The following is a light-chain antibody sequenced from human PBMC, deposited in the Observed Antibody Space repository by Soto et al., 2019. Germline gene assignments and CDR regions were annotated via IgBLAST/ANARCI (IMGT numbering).Light chain of an antibody. CDR2: GAS. CDR3: QQYNNCPWT. V-gene: IGKV3-15*01. J-gene: IGKJ1*01. CDR1: QSISDT. Sequence: EIVMTQSPATLSVSPWGIATLSCGASQSISDTLAWYQQRPGQAPRLLIHGASTRATGFPARYSGSGSGTDFTPTISSLQSEDFAVYYCQQYNNCPWTFGQGTKVDIK.